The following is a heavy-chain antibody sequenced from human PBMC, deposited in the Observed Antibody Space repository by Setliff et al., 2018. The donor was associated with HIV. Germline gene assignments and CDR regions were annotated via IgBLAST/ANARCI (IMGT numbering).Heavy chain of an antibody. CDR1: GDTFRNYA. Sequence: SVKVSCKVSGDTFRNYAVNWVRQAPGQGLEWMGGIIPPVGAAVYAQNFQGRVTITADDSTSTAYMELRTLRSEDTAIYYCASPNAGCAGGTCYSGTAFDYWGQGSPVTVSS. V-gene: IGHV1-69*13. CDR2: IIPPVGAA. CDR3: ASPNAGCAGGTCYSGTAFDY. J-gene: IGHJ4*02. D-gene: IGHD2-15*01.